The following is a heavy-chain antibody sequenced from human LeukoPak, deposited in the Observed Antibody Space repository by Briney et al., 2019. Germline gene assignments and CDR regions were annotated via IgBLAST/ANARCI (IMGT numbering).Heavy chain of an antibody. Sequence: GGSLRLSCAASGFTFSSYWMHWVRQAPGKGLVWVSRINSDGSSTSYADSVKGRFTISRDNAKNTLYLQMNSLRAEDTALYYCAKDSGSYFSEGWLDYWGQGTLVTVSS. CDR2: INSDGSST. V-gene: IGHV3-74*01. CDR1: GFTFSSYW. D-gene: IGHD1-26*01. J-gene: IGHJ4*02. CDR3: AKDSGSYFSEGWLDY.